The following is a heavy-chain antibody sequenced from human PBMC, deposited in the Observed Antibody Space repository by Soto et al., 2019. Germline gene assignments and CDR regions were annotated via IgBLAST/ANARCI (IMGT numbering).Heavy chain of an antibody. J-gene: IGHJ4*02. Sequence: QVQLVESGGGLVQPGGSLRLSCVASGFTFSDYYMSWIRQAPGKGLEWVSYISSSSSYTNYADSVKGRFTISRDNAKNSLYLQMNSLRAEDTAVYYCARAHHRYSGYDYVDYWGQGTLVTVSS. D-gene: IGHD5-12*01. CDR1: GFTFSDYY. CDR2: ISSSSSYT. CDR3: ARAHHRYSGYDYVDY. V-gene: IGHV3-11*05.